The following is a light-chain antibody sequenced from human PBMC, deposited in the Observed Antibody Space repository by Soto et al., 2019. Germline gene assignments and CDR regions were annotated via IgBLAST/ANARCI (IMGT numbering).Light chain of an antibody. CDR2: SNN. Sequence: QSALTQPPSASGTPGQRVTISCSGSSSNFGSNTVNWYQQLPGTAPKLLIYSNNQRPSGVPDRFSGSKSGTSASLAISGLQSEDEADYYCAAWDDSLNGHYVFGNGTKVTVL. V-gene: IGLV1-44*01. CDR1: SSNFGSNT. J-gene: IGLJ1*01. CDR3: AAWDDSLNGHYV.